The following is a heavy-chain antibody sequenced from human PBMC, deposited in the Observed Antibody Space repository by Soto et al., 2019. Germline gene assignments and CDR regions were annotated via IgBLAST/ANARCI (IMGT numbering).Heavy chain of an antibody. Sequence: QVHLVQSGAEVKKPGASVKVSCKASGYTFTSYGITWVRQAPGQGLEWMGWISANNGNTDYAQKLQGRVIVTRDTSTSTAYMALRSLISDDASVYYCGRGRYGDYWGQGALVPVSS. V-gene: IGHV1-18*01. J-gene: IGHJ4*02. CDR1: GYTFTSYG. CDR3: GRGRYGDY. D-gene: IGHD1-1*01. CDR2: ISANNGNT.